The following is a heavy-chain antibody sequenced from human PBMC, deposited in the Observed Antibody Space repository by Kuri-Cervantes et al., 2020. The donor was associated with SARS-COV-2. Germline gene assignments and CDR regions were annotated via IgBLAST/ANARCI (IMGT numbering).Heavy chain of an antibody. J-gene: IGHJ4*02. D-gene: IGHD2-2*01. CDR1: GFSFSSTW. Sequence: GGSLRLSCAASGFSFSSTWMNWVRQTPGEGLVWVSRLNGDGSSTGYADSVKGRFTISRDNAKNTLYLQMDSLRVEDTAVYYCARDASDSTSCQDYWGQGTLVTVSS. V-gene: IGHV3-74*01. CDR3: ARDASDSTSCQDY. CDR2: LNGDGSST.